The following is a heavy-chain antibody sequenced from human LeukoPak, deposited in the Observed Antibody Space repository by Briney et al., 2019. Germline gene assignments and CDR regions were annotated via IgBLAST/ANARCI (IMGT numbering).Heavy chain of an antibody. V-gene: IGHV1-69*05. CDR2: IIPIFGTA. CDR3: ASIDYSNYGVWSDGGYFDY. CDR1: GGTFSSSA. D-gene: IGHD4-11*01. Sequence: ASVKVSCKASGGTFSSSAISWVRQAPGQGLEWMGGIIPIFGTANYAQKFQGRVTITTVESTSTAYMELSSLRSEDTAVYYCASIDYSNYGVWSDGGYFDYWGQGTLVTVSS. J-gene: IGHJ4*02.